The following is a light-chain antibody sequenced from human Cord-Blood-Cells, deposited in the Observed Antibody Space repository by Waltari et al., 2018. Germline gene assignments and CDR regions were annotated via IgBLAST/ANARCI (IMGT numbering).Light chain of an antibody. CDR2: WAS. V-gene: IGKV4-1*01. CDR3: QQYYSTHS. J-gene: IGKJ2*03. CDR1: QSVLYSSNNKNY. Sequence: DIVMTQSPDSLAVSLGERATINCKSSQSVLYSSNNKNYLAWYQQKPGQPPKLLIDWASTREAGVPDRVRGRGSGTDFTTTIGSLQAEDVAVYYCQQYYSTHSFGQGTKLEIK.